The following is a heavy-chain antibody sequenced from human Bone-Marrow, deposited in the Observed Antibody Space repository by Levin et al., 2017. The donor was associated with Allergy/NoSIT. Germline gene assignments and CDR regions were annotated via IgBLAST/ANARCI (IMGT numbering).Heavy chain of an antibody. D-gene: IGHD1-7*01. Sequence: ASVKVSCKASGGTFSSYAISWVRQAPGQGLEWMGGIIPIFGTANYAQKFQGRVTITADESTSTAYMELSSLRSEDTAVYYCASQRVEGITGTINGMDVWGQGTTVTVSS. CDR2: IIPIFGTA. CDR1: GGTFSSYA. V-gene: IGHV1-69*13. J-gene: IGHJ6*02. CDR3: ASQRVEGITGTINGMDV.